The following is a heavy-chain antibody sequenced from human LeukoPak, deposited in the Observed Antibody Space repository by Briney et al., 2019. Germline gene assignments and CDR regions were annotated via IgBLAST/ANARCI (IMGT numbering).Heavy chain of an antibody. Sequence: GGSLRLSCAASGFTFSSYGMHWVRQAPGKGLEGVAYIQYDGSNEQYADSVKGRFSISRDSSKNILYLQLNSLRAEDTAVYYCAKDRCSNGIGCYYYYMDVWGKGTTVTISS. D-gene: IGHD2-8*01. V-gene: IGHV3-30*02. CDR2: IQYDGSNE. CDR1: GFTFSSYG. CDR3: AKDRCSNGIGCYYYYMDV. J-gene: IGHJ6*03.